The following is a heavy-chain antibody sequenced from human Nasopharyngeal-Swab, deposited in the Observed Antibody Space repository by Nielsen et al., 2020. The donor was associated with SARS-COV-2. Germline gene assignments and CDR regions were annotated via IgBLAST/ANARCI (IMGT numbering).Heavy chain of an antibody. V-gene: IGHV4-30-4*07. CDR2: IYYSGST. CDR3: ARGPYSSGYPYYYYYCMDV. D-gene: IGHD3-22*01. J-gene: IGHJ6*03. Sequence: RQAPGKGLEWIGYIYYSGSTYYNPSLKSRVTISVDTSKNQFSLKLSSVTAADTAVYYCARGPYSSGYPYYYYYCMDVWGKGTTVTVSS.